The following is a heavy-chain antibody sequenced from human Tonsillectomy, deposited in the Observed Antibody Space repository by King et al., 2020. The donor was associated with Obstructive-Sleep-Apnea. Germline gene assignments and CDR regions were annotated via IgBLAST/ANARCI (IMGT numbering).Heavy chain of an antibody. Sequence: VQLVESGGALVQPGRSLRLSCAASGFTFDDYAMHWVRQAPGKGLEWVSGISWNSGSIGYADSVKGRFTISRDNAKNSLYLQMNSLRAEDTALYYCAKDLGCTSTNCYVVDYYYYGMDVWGQGTTFTVSS. J-gene: IGHJ6*02. CDR2: ISWNSGSI. D-gene: IGHD2-2*01. CDR1: GFTFDDYA. V-gene: IGHV3-9*01. CDR3: AKDLGCTSTNCYVVDYYYYGMDV.